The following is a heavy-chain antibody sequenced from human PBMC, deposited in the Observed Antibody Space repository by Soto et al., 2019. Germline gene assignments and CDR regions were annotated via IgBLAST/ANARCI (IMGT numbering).Heavy chain of an antibody. D-gene: IGHD2-8*01. CDR1: EISIGSYY. CDR2: IYYSGST. V-gene: IGHV4-59*01. J-gene: IGHJ4*02. CDR3: ATDSGLDASTAGFQL. Sequence: PWGSLSITSTVSEISIGSYYVDWIRPPPGKGLEWIGDIYYSGSTNYNPSLKSRVTTSLYTSKHQFALQLRSVTAADTVVYFCATDSGLDASTAGFQLRGRGTLVTVSS.